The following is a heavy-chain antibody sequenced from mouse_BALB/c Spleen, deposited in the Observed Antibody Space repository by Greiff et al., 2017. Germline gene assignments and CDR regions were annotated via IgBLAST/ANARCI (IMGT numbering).Heavy chain of an antibody. V-gene: IGHV2-6-2*01. CDR3: ARHPVYYSYAMDY. D-gene: IGHD1-1*01. J-gene: IGHJ4*01. Sequence: QLKESGPDLVAPSQSLSITCTVSGFSLTSYGVHWVRQPPGKGLEWLVVIWSDGSTTYNSALKSRLSISKDNSKSQVFLKMNSLQTDDTAMYYCARHPVYYSYAMDYWGQGTSVTVSS. CDR1: GFSLTSYG. CDR2: IWSDGST.